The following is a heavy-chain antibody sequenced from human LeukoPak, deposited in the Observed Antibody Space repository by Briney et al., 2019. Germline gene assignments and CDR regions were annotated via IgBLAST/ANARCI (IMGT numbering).Heavy chain of an antibody. V-gene: IGHV3-53*01. J-gene: IGHJ6*02. Sequence: GGSLRLSCAASGFTVSSNYMSWVRQAPGKGLEWVSVIYCGGSTYYADSVKGRFTISRDNSKNTLYLQMNSLRAEDTAVYYCARDYMVRGVIYYYYYGMDVWGQGTTVTVSS. D-gene: IGHD3-10*01. CDR2: IYCGGST. CDR3: ARDYMVRGVIYYYYYGMDV. CDR1: GFTVSSNY.